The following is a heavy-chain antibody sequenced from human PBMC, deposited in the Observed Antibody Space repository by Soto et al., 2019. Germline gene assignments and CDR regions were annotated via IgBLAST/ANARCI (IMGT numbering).Heavy chain of an antibody. CDR2: VSGRGDGT. CDR3: AKDVEGVLPYSGMDV. CDR1: GFTFSDYA. D-gene: IGHD3-16*01. V-gene: IGHV3-23*01. Sequence: EIQILESGGALVQPGGSLRLSCSVSGFTFSDYAMNWVRQAPGKGLEWVSAVSGRGDGTFYADSVKGRFIISRDNSKNTVYMQINSLTVDDTAVYYCAKDVEGVLPYSGMDVWGRGTTVRVSS. J-gene: IGHJ6*02.